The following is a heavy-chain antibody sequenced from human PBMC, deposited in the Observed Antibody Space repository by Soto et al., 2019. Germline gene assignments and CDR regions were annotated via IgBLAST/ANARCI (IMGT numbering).Heavy chain of an antibody. CDR1: GGSLSSGDYY. D-gene: IGHD2-21*02. CDR2: IYYSGST. V-gene: IGHV4-30-4*01. CDR3: ARWGRLREALIDY. Sequence: SETLSLTCTVSGGSLSSGDYYWSWIRQPPVKGLEWIGYIYYSGSTYYNPSLKCRVTISVDTSKNQFSLKLSSVTAADTAVYYCARWGRLREALIDYWGQGALVTVSS. J-gene: IGHJ4*02.